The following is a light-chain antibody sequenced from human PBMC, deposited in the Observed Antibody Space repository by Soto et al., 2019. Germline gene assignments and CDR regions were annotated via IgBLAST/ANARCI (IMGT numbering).Light chain of an antibody. J-gene: IGKJ1*01. Sequence: DIQMTQSPSTLSASVGDRVTITCRASQSISNRLAWYQQKPGKAPKVLIYDASSLESGVPSRFSGSGSGTEFILTIRSLQPDDFASYCCQHYGGMWTFGQWTKVEMK. CDR3: QHYGGMWT. V-gene: IGKV1-5*01. CDR2: DAS. CDR1: QSISNR.